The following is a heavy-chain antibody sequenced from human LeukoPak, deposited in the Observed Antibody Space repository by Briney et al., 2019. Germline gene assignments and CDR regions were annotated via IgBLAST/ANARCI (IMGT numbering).Heavy chain of an antibody. V-gene: IGHV1-69*05. Sequence: GASVKVSCKASGGTFSSYAISWVRQAPGQGLEWMGGIIPIFGTANYAQKFQGRVTITTDESTSTAYMELSSLRSEDTAVYYCDVTTEYGLAFDIWGQGTMVTVSS. CDR1: GGTFSSYA. J-gene: IGHJ3*02. D-gene: IGHD4-17*01. CDR2: IIPIFGTA. CDR3: DVTTEYGLAFDI.